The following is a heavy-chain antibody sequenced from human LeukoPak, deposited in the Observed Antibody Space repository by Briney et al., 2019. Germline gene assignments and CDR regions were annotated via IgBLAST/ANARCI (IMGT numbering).Heavy chain of an antibody. CDR2: ISYDGSNK. CDR1: GFTFSSYA. Sequence: PGGSLRLSCAASGFTFSSYAMHWVRQAPGKGLEWVAVISYDGSNKYYADSVKGRFTISRDNAKNSLYLLMNSLRTEDTAVYYCAATYYYDGSGDYWGQGTLVTVSS. V-gene: IGHV3-30-3*01. J-gene: IGHJ4*02. CDR3: AATYYYDGSGDY. D-gene: IGHD3-22*01.